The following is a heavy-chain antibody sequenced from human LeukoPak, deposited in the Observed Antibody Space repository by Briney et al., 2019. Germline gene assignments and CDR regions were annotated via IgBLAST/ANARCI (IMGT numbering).Heavy chain of an antibody. J-gene: IGHJ4*02. CDR2: IKQDGSEK. CDR1: GFTFSSYW. V-gene: IGHV3-7*01. D-gene: IGHD4-17*01. Sequence: GGSLRLCCAASGFTFSSYWMSWVRQAPGKGLEWVANIKQDGSEKYYEDSVKGRFTISRDNAKNSLYLQMNSLRAEDTAVYYCARDPFYGDYVGGFDYWGQGTLVTVSS. CDR3: ARDPFYGDYVGGFDY.